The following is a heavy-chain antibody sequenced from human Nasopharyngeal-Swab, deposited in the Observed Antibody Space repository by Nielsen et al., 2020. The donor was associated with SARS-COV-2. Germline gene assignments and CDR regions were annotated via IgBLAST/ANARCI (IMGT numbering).Heavy chain of an antibody. Sequence: SETLSLTCTVSGGSISSYYWSWIRQPAGKGLEWIGRIYTSGSTNYNPSLKSRVTMSVDTSKNQFSLKLSSVTAADTAVYYCAVYDSSGYYYLDDAFDIWGQGTMVTVSS. J-gene: IGHJ3*02. CDR1: GGSISSYY. V-gene: IGHV4-4*07. CDR2: IYTSGST. CDR3: AVYDSSGYYYLDDAFDI. D-gene: IGHD3-22*01.